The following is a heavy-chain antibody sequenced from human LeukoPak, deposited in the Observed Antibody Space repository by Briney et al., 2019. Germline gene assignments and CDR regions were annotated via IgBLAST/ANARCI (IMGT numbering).Heavy chain of an antibody. J-gene: IGHJ4*02. V-gene: IGHV3-53*01. D-gene: IGHD6-13*01. CDR3: ARGGSSWPLPFDY. Sequence: GGSLRLSCTVSGFTVSSNSMSWVRQAPGKGLEWVSFIYTTGSTHNSDSVKGRFTISRDSSKNTLYLQMNSLRAEDTAVYYCARGGSSWPLPFDYWGQGTLVTVSS. CDR1: GFTVSSNS. CDR2: IYTTGST.